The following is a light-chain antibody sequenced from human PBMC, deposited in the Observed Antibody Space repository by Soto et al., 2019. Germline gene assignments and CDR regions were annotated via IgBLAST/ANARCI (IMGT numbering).Light chain of an antibody. CDR1: QSVSSY. CDR2: DAS. Sequence: EIVLTQSPATLSLSPGERATLSCRASQSVSSYLAWYQQKPGQALRLLIYDASNRATGIPARFSGSGSGTDFTLTISSLEPEDFAVYYCQQRSNWTPSLTFGGGNKVEIK. V-gene: IGKV3-11*01. J-gene: IGKJ4*01. CDR3: QQRSNWTPSLT.